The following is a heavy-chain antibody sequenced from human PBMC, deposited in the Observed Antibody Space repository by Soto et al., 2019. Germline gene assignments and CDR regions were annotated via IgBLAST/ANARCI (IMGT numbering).Heavy chain of an antibody. D-gene: IGHD5-12*01. V-gene: IGHV1-3*01. CDR2: INADKGDT. Sequence: QAQLVQSGAEVKKPGASGKVSCKASGYSFTDFARHWVRLASGQRLEWMGWINADKGDTKYSPKFQGRVTITRDTSATTVYMELRSLRSEDTAVYYCARGPLSGVATIWDYANWFDPWGQGSLVTVST. J-gene: IGHJ5*02. CDR3: ARGPLSGVATIWDYANWFDP. CDR1: GYSFTDFA.